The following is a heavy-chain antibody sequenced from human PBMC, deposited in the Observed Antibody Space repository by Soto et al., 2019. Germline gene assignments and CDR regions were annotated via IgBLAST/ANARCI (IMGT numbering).Heavy chain of an antibody. V-gene: IGHV1-8*01. CDR2: MNPNSGNT. CDR1: GYTFTSYD. CDR3: ARGLVGEAVAGTENDY. D-gene: IGHD6-19*01. J-gene: IGHJ4*02. Sequence: QVQLVQSGAEVKKPGASVKVSCKASGYTFTSYDINWVRQATGQGLEWMGWMNPNSGNTGYAQKFQGRVTMTRNTTISTDYMELSSLRSEDTAVYYCARGLVGEAVAGTENDYWGQGTLVTVSS.